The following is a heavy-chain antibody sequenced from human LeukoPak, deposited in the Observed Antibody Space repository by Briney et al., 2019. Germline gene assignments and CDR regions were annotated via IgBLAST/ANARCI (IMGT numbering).Heavy chain of an antibody. CDR3: AREKNTVVATSYYFDY. CDR2: IYDSGAT. Sequence: PGGSLRLSCAASGFTVSTNYMGWVRQAPGKGLEWVSVIYDSGATYYADSVKGRLTISRDISKNTVYLQMNSLRGDDTAVYYCAREKNTVVATSYYFDYWGQGILVTVSS. V-gene: IGHV3-53*01. J-gene: IGHJ4*02. CDR1: GFTVSTNY. D-gene: IGHD2-21*01.